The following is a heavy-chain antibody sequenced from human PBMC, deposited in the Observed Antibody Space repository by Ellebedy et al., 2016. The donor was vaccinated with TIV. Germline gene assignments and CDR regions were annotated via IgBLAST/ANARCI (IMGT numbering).Heavy chain of an antibody. D-gene: IGHD3-22*01. CDR3: ASLVVTKQGFDI. J-gene: IGHJ3*02. Sequence: SVKVSXXASGGTFNNYAISWVRQAPGQGLEWMGGIIPILDTANYAQNFQGRVTITADESTSTVYMKLSGLRSEDTAVYYCASLVVTKQGFDIWGQGTKVTVSS. CDR1: GGTFNNYA. CDR2: IIPILDTA. V-gene: IGHV1-69*13.